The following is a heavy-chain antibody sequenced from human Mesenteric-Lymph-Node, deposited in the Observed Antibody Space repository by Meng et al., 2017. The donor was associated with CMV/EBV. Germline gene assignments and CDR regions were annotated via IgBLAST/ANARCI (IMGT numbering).Heavy chain of an antibody. J-gene: IGHJ5*02. CDR3: ARGGIAQPFDP. D-gene: IGHD6-13*01. V-gene: IGHV1-2*02. CDR2: INPNGGGT. CDR1: GYTFTDYY. Sequence: ASVKVSCQASGYTFTDYYIHWVRQVPGQGLEWMGWINPNGGGTISAQKFHGRVTMTRDTSISTVYMELSTLRSDDTAVYYCARGGIAQPFDPWGQGTLVTVSS.